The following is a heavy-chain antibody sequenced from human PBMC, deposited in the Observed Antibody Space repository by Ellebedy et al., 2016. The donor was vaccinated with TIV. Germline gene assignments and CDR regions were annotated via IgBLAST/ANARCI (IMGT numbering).Heavy chain of an antibody. Sequence: GESLKISXAASGFTFSGYSMNWVRQAPGKGLEWVANIKQDGSAKFYVDSVKGRFTISRDNAKNSLYLQMNSLRAEDTAVYYCANLYMDTWGQGSLVTVSS. V-gene: IGHV3-7*01. D-gene: IGHD5-18*01. CDR3: ANLYMDT. CDR1: GFTFSGYS. J-gene: IGHJ4*02. CDR2: IKQDGSAK.